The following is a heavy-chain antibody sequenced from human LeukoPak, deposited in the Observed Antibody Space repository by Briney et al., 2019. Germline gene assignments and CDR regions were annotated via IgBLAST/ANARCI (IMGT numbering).Heavy chain of an antibody. V-gene: IGHV3-33*06. J-gene: IGHJ3*02. CDR3: AKEITMILVDAWAGAFDI. CDR2: IWYDGSNK. CDR1: GFTFSSYG. Sequence: GRSMRLSSAASGFTFSSYGMHWVRQAPGKGLEWVAVIWYDGSNKYYADSVKGRFTISRDNSKNTLYLQMNSLRAEDTAVYYCAKEITMILVDAWAGAFDIWGQGTMVTVS. D-gene: IGHD3-22*01.